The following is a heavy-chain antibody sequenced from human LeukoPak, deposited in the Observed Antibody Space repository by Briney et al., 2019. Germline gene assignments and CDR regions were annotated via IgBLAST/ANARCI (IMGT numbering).Heavy chain of an antibody. D-gene: IGHD6-19*01. CDR1: GFTFSSHW. J-gene: IGHJ2*01. V-gene: IGHV3-74*01. Sequence: GGSLRLSCAASGFTFSSHWMHWVRHAPGKGLMWVSRVNSEGSSTTYADSVKGRFTISRDNAKNTLYLQINSLRAEDTAVYYCVSTVDYWYFDLWGRGTLVTVSS. CDR3: VSTVDYWYFDL. CDR2: VNSEGSST.